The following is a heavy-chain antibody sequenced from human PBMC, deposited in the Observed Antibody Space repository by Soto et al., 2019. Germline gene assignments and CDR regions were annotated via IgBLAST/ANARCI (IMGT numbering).Heavy chain of an antibody. Sequence: PGGSLRLSCAASGFTFSSYAMSWVRQAPGKGLEWVSVFSFSGCSTYYADSVKGWFTISRDNSKNTLYLQMNSLRAEDTAVYYCAKLKGAHYDFWSGYPPDAFDIWGQGTMVTVSS. V-gene: IGHV3-23*01. CDR2: FSFSGCST. CDR1: GFTFSSYA. J-gene: IGHJ3*02. CDR3: AKLKGAHYDFWSGYPPDAFDI. D-gene: IGHD3-3*01.